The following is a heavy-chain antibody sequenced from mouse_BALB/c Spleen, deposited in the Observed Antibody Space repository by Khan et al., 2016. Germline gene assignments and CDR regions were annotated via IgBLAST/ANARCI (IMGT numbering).Heavy chain of an antibody. J-gene: IGHJ2*01. Sequence: QVQLQQSGAELMKPGASVKISCKATGYTFSSYWIEWVKQSPGHGLEWIGEILPGSGSTNYNAKFRGKATFTADTSSNTAYLHLSSLTAEASAVPYCERTDRGGDFDYGGQGTTLTVSS. CDR2: ILPGSGST. CDR3: ERTDRGGDFDY. CDR1: GYTFSSYW. V-gene: IGHV1-9*01.